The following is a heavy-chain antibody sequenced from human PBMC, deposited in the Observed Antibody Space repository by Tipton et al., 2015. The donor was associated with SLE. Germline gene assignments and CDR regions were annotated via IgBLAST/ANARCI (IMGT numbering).Heavy chain of an antibody. CDR2: IYPGDSDT. CDR3: AREVGQLDANWFDP. D-gene: IGHD6-13*01. CDR1: GYNFATYW. J-gene: IGHJ5*02. V-gene: IGHV5-51*03. Sequence: QLVQSGAEVKKPGESLKISCQGSGYNFATYWIVWLRQMPGKGLEWMGIIYPGDSDTRYSPSFQGQVTISADKSISTAYLQWSSLKASDTAMYYCAREVGQLDANWFDPWGQGTLVTVSS.